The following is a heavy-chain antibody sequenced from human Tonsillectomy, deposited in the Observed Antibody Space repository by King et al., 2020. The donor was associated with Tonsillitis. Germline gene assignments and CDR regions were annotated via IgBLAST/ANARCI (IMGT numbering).Heavy chain of an antibody. Sequence: VQLVESGGGLVQPGGSLRLSCVASGFTFSNYAMSWVRQGPGKGLEWVSGMSGIAGSTYYADSVKGRFTISRDNSKNTLYLQMDSLRAEDTAVYYCSRAYSSSWFDYWGQGTLVTVSS. D-gene: IGHD6-13*01. CDR2: MSGIAGST. CDR1: GFTFSNYA. CDR3: SRAYSSSWFDY. J-gene: IGHJ4*02. V-gene: IGHV3-23*04.